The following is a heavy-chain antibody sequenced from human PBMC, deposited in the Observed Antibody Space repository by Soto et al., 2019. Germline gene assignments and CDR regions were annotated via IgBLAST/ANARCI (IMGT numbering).Heavy chain of an antibody. V-gene: IGHV3-33*01. CDR1: GFTFSSYG. Sequence: QVQLVESGGGVVQPGRSLRLSCAASGFTFSSYGMHWVRQAPGKGLEWVAVIWYDGSNKYYADSVKGRFTISRDNSKNXLXMXTNSLRAEDTAVYYCARDEYCSGGSCYSYYYYGMDVWGQGTTVTVSS. CDR3: ARDEYCSGGSCYSYYYYGMDV. J-gene: IGHJ6*02. D-gene: IGHD2-15*01. CDR2: IWYDGSNK.